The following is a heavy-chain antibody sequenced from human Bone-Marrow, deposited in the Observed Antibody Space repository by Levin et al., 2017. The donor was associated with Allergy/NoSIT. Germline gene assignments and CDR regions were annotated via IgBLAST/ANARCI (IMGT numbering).Heavy chain of an antibody. CDR1: GYTFISYW. Sequence: GGSLRLSCKSSGYTFISYWIGWVRQMPGKGLEWVGIIYPADSDTRYSPSFQGRVTISADKSISTTYLQWSSLKASDTAMYYCASTEASATSDGAFDIWGQGTMVTVSS. V-gene: IGHV5-51*01. D-gene: IGHD2-15*01. CDR2: IYPADSDT. J-gene: IGHJ3*02. CDR3: ASTEASATSDGAFDI.